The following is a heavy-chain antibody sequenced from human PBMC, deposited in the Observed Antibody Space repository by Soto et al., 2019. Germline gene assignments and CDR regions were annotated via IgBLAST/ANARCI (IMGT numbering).Heavy chain of an antibody. V-gene: IGHV1-69*13. CDR2: VIPILGQP. J-gene: IGHJ4*02. D-gene: IGHD1-26*01. Sequence: SVKVSCKASGGIFSSYAISWPRQAPGQGLEWMGAVIPILGQPYYAQTLQGRVTITADESARTAYMELSSLRSEDTAVYFCARVGGVGAPPGADYWGQGTLVTVSS. CDR1: GGIFSSYA. CDR3: ARVGGVGAPPGADY.